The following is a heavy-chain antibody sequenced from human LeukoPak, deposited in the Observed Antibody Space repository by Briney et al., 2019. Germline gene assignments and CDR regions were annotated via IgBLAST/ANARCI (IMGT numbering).Heavy chain of an antibody. J-gene: IGHJ3*02. CDR3: ARDPVVIDGYNVHDAFDI. CDR1: GFTFSSYS. V-gene: IGHV4-31*02. CDR2: IYYSGST. D-gene: IGHD5-24*01. Sequence: LRLSCAASGFTFSSYSMNWVRQAPGKGLEWIGYIYYSGSTYYNPSLKSRVTISVDTSKNQFSLKLSSVTAADTAVYYCARDPVVIDGYNVHDAFDIWGQGTMVTVSS.